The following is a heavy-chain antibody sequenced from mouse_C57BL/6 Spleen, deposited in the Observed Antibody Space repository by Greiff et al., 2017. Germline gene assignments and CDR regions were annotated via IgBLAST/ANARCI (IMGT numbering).Heavy chain of an antibody. D-gene: IGHD2-4*01. Sequence: QVQLKESGAELVRPGASVKLSCKASGYTFTDYYINWVKQRPGQGLEWIARIYPGSGNTYYNEKFKGKATLTAEKSSSTAYMQLSSLTSEDSTVYFCAREHDYVLFAYWGQGTLVTVSA. V-gene: IGHV1-76*01. J-gene: IGHJ3*01. CDR1: GYTFTDYY. CDR2: IYPGSGNT. CDR3: AREHDYVLFAY.